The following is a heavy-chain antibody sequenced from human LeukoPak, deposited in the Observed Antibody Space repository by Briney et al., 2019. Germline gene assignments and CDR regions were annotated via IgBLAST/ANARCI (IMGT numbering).Heavy chain of an antibody. CDR3: ARGTSYFDY. Sequence: KTGGSLRLSCAASGFTFSSYSMNWVRQAPGKRLEWVSSISSSSNYISYADSVKGRFTISRDNANNSLYLQMNSLRAEDTAVYYCARGTSYFDYWGQGTLVTVSS. CDR2: ISSSSNYI. J-gene: IGHJ4*02. V-gene: IGHV3-21*01. CDR1: GFTFSSYS. D-gene: IGHD1-1*01.